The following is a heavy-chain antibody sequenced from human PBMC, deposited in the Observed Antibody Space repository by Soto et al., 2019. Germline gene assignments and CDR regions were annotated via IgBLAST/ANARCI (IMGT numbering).Heavy chain of an antibody. V-gene: IGHV1-18*04. CDR3: ARHMIGSRWYTAPVYYIDY. CDR2: ISAYNGNR. Sequence: QVQLVQSGAEVKKPGASVKVSCKASGYTFTSYGISWVRQAPGQGLEWMGWISAYNGNRKYAQKLQGRVTMTTDTSTSTAYMELRSLRSDDTAVYYCARHMIGSRWYTAPVYYIDYWGQGTLVTVYS. J-gene: IGHJ4*02. D-gene: IGHD6-13*01. CDR1: GYTFTSYG.